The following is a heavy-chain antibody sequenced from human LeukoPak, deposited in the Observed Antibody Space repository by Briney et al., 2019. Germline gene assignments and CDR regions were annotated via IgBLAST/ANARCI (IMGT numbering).Heavy chain of an antibody. CDR2: ISAYNGNT. CDR1: GYTFTSYG. CDR3: ARDLKPGYYDSSGKLNYFDY. Sequence: ASVKVSCKASGYTFTSYGTSWVRQAPGQGLEWMGWISAYNGNTNYAQKLQGRVTMTTDTSTSTAYMELRSLRSDDTAVYYCARDLKPGYYDSSGKLNYFDYWGQGTLVTVSS. D-gene: IGHD3-22*01. V-gene: IGHV1-18*01. J-gene: IGHJ4*02.